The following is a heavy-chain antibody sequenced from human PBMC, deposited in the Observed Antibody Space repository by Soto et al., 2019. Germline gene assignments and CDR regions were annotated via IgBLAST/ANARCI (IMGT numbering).Heavy chain of an antibody. Sequence: PSETLSLTCTVSGDSITSPGYYWNWIRQHPGKGLEWIGSINFRGNTYFNPSLKGRVTISVDTSVNQFSLRLSSATAADTAVYHCAGSGANHYDSSGYYYPPNVDYWGQAILVTVSS. CDR3: AGSGANHYDSSGYYYPPNVDY. CDR1: GDSITSPGYY. D-gene: IGHD3-22*01. V-gene: IGHV4-31*03. J-gene: IGHJ4*02. CDR2: INFRGNT.